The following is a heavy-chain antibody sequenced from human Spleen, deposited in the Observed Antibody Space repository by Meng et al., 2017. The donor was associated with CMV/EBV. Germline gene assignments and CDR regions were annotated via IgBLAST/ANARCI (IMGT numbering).Heavy chain of an antibody. CDR3: ARDQFAATYFYYGVDV. CDR1: GGSISSSSYY. D-gene: IGHD6-13*01. J-gene: IGHJ6*02. V-gene: IGHV4-39*07. Sequence: SETLSLTCTVSGGSISSSSYYWGWIRQPPGKGLEWIGSIYYSGSTYYNPSLKSRVSISVDTSKNQFSLRLSSVTAADTAVYYCARDQFAATYFYYGVDVWGQGTTVTVSS. CDR2: IYYSGST.